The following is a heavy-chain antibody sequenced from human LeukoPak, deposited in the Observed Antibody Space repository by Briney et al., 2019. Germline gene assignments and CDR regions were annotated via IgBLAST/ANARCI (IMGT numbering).Heavy chain of an antibody. CDR1: GGSISSSSYY. D-gene: IGHD3-22*01. CDR3: ARPGSGGYYYDSSGPYGMDV. CDR2: IYYSGST. Sequence: PSETLSLTRTVSGGSISSSSYYWGWIRQPPGKGLEWIGSIYYSGSTYYNPSLKSRVTISVDTSKNQFSLKLSSVTAADTAVYYCARPGSGGYYYDSSGPYGMDVWGQGTTVTVSS. J-gene: IGHJ6*02. V-gene: IGHV4-39*01.